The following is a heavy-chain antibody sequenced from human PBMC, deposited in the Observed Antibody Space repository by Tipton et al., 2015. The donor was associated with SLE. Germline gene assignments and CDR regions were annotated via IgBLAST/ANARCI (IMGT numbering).Heavy chain of an antibody. D-gene: IGHD3-10*01. CDR2: INPSGGGT. CDR3: AREVPGGWFGELPNWFDP. Sequence: QSGPEVKKPGASVKVSCKASGYTFTGQYVNWVRQAPGQGLEWMGWINPSGGGTNYAQKFQGRVTLTRDTSINTAYMELSSLRSDDTAVYYCAREVPGGWFGELPNWFDPWGQGTLVTVSS. CDR1: GYTFTGQY. J-gene: IGHJ5*02. V-gene: IGHV1-2*02.